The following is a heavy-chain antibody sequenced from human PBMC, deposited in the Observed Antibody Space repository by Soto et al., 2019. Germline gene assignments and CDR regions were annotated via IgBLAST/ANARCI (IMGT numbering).Heavy chain of an antibody. V-gene: IGHV3-23*01. D-gene: IGHD2-15*01. J-gene: IGHJ1*01. CDR2: ISGSGGST. Sequence: EVQLLESGGGLVQPGGSLRLSCAASGFTFSSYAMSWVRQAPGKGLEWVSAISGSGGSTYYADSVKGRFTISRDNSKNTLYLQMNSLRAEDTAVYYCAKEYCSGGSCYPEYFQHWGQGTLVTVSS. CDR1: GFTFSSYA. CDR3: AKEYCSGGSCYPEYFQH.